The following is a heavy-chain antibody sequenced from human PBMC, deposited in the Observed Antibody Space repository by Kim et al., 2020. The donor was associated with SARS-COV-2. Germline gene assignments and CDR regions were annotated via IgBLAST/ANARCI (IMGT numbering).Heavy chain of an antibody. V-gene: IGHV1-2*02. CDR2: INPNSGGT. CDR3: ARGEHHYYGSGSQFDY. D-gene: IGHD3-10*01. Sequence: ASVKVSCKASGYTFTGYYMHWVRQAPGQGLEWMGWINPNSGGTNYAQKFQGRVTMTRDTSISTAYMELSRLRSDDTAVYYCARGEHHYYGSGSQFDYWGQGTLVTVSS. J-gene: IGHJ4*02. CDR1: GYTFTGYY.